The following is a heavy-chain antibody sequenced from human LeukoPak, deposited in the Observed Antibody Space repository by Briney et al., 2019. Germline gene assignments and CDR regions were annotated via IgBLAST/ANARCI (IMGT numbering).Heavy chain of an antibody. CDR1: GLTFNNYA. CDR3: ATSWGPDTSAFRWGRDGMDV. Sequence: GGSLRLSCAVSGLTFNNYAMSWVRQAPGKGLEWVPATSKSGDHTYYAASAKGRFTIYRDNSKNTQYLQMNSLRAEDTAVYYCATSWGPDTSAFRWGRDGMDVWGQGTTVIVS. D-gene: IGHD3-16*01. V-gene: IGHV3-23*01. CDR2: TSKSGDHT. J-gene: IGHJ6*02.